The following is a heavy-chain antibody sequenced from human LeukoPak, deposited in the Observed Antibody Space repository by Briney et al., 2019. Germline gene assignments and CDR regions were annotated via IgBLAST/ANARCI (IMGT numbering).Heavy chain of an antibody. CDR2: ISGSGGKT. CDR3: VKDSSSSWYVYYYYMDV. D-gene: IGHD6-13*01. V-gene: IGHV3-23*01. J-gene: IGHJ6*03. Sequence: GGSLRLSCAASGFTFSSYAMSWVRHAPGKGLEWVSSISGSGGKTYYADSVEGRFTISRDNSKNTLSLQMNSLRAEDTAVYYCVKDSSSSWYVYYYYMDVWGKGTTVTVSS. CDR1: GFTFSSYA.